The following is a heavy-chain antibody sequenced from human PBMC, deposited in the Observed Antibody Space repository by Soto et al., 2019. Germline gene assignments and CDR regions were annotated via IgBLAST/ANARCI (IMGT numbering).Heavy chain of an antibody. CDR3: ARAHAFIVVVPAAPGWFDP. V-gene: IGHV4-38-2*01. J-gene: IGHJ5*02. CDR2: IYHSGST. CDR1: GYSISSGYY. Sequence: TSETLSLTCAVSGYSISSGYYWGWIRQPPGKGLEWIGSIYHSGSTYYNPSLKSRVTISVDTSKNQFSLKLSSVTAADTAVYYCARAHAFIVVVPAAPGWFDPWGQGTLVTVSS. D-gene: IGHD2-2*01.